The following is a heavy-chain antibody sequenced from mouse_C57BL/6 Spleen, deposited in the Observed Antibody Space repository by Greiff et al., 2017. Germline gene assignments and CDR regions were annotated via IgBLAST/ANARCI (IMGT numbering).Heavy chain of an antibody. CDR2: ISYDGSN. V-gene: IGHV3-6*01. CDR1: GYSITSGYY. Sequence: EVKLMESGPGLVKPSQSLSLTCSVTGYSITSGYYWNWIRQFPGNKLEWMGYISYDGSNNYNPSLKNRISITRDTSKNQFFLKLNSVTTEDTATYHCARVRDYYSNSYAMDYWGQGTSGTVSS. CDR3: ARVRDYYSNSYAMDY. D-gene: IGHD2-5*01. J-gene: IGHJ4*01.